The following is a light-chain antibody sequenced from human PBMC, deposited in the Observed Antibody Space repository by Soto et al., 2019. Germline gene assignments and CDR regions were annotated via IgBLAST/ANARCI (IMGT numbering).Light chain of an antibody. Sequence: EIVLTQSPGTLSLSPGERATLSCRASQSFSTNSLGWYQQKSGQAPRLLIYGASSRATGIPDRFSGSGSGTDFTLTISRLEPEDFAVYYCKAHVSSPPGVTFGQGTRLEIK. CDR1: QSFSTNS. CDR2: GAS. V-gene: IGKV3-20*01. J-gene: IGKJ5*01. CDR3: KAHVSSPPGVT.